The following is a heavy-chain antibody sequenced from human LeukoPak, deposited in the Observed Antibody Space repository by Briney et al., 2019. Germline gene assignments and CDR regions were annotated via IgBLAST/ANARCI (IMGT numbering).Heavy chain of an antibody. Sequence: ASVKVSCKASGYTFTGYYMHWVRQAPGQGLEWMGWISPNSGGTNYAQKFQGRVTMTRDTSISTAYMELSRLRSDDTAVYYCARDDGISSNFDYWGQGTLVTVSS. D-gene: IGHD2-2*01. J-gene: IGHJ4*02. CDR2: ISPNSGGT. CDR1: GYTFTGYY. V-gene: IGHV1-2*02. CDR3: ARDDGISSNFDY.